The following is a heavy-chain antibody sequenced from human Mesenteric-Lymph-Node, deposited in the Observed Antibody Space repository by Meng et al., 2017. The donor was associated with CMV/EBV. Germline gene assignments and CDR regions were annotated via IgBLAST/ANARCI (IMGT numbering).Heavy chain of an antibody. D-gene: IGHD3-3*01. CDR3: AREWGTVRFLEWLPYQSGYYYGMDV. V-gene: IGHV3-30*04. CDR1: GFTFSRYA. J-gene: IGHJ6*02. CDR2: ISYDGSNK. Sequence: GGSLRLSCTASGFTFSRYAMHWVRQAPGKGLEWVAVISYDGSNKYYADSVKGRFTISRDNSKNTLYLQMNSLRAEDTAVYYCAREWGTVRFLEWLPYQSGYYYGMDVWGQGTTVTVSS.